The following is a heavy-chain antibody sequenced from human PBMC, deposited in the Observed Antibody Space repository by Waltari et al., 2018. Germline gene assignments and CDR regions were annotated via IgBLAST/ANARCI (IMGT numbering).Heavy chain of an antibody. CDR2: IHYSGNT. CDR1: GGSISSTPYY. CDR3: ARRVVTTGGVDY. V-gene: IGHV4-39*07. Sequence: QLQLQESGPRLVRPSETLSLTCTVSGGSISSTPYYWAWIRPTPGKGLEWIGYIHYSGNTYYNPSLRSRVTISVDTSKNQFSLNLRSVTAADTAVYYCARRVVTTGGVDYWGQGTLVTVSS. D-gene: IGHD2-21*02. J-gene: IGHJ4*02.